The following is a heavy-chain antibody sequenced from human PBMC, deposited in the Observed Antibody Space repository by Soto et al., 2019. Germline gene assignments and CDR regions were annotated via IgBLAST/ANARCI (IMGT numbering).Heavy chain of an antibody. Sequence: SETLSLTCTVSGGSISSGDYYWSWIRQPPGKGLEWIGYIYYSGSTYYNPSLKSRVTISVDTSKNQFSLKLSSVTAADTAVYYCARSDGGPLASGYYFDYWGQGTLVTVSS. J-gene: IGHJ4*02. CDR3: ARSDGGPLASGYYFDY. CDR2: IYYSGST. V-gene: IGHV4-30-4*01. D-gene: IGHD6-25*01. CDR1: GGSISSGDYY.